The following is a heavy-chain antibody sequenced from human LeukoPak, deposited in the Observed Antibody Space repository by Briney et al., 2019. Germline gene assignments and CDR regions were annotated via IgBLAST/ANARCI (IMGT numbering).Heavy chain of an antibody. CDR2: IYTSGST. CDR3: ARDRDAFDI. CDR1: GGSISSGSYY. J-gene: IGHJ3*02. Sequence: SQTLSLTCTVSGGSISSGSYYWSWIRQPAGKGLEWIGRIYTSGSTNYNPSLKSRVTISVDTSKNQFSLKLSSVTAADTAVYYCARDRDAFDIWGQGTMVTVSS. V-gene: IGHV4-61*02.